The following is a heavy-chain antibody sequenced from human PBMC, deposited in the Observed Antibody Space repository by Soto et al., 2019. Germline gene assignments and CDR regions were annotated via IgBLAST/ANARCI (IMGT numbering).Heavy chain of an antibody. D-gene: IGHD5-18*01. CDR1: GLTVSSSY. CDR3: ASAREPEYSRHISFDI. J-gene: IGHJ4*02. Sequence: GGALRLSCAASGLTVSSSYRSLVRQSAGKGLQWVSFIYIAGSTYYANSVKGRFTISIDISTNMVYLQMSSLTDEDTAVYYCASAREPEYSRHISFDIWGQGRRVTL. V-gene: IGHV3-53*01. CDR2: IYIAGST.